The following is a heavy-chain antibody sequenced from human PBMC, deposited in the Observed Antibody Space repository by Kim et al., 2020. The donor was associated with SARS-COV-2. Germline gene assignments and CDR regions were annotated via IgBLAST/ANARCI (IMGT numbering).Heavy chain of an antibody. D-gene: IGHD3-10*01. CDR3: ARDRRITMVRGVISYYYYGMDV. V-gene: IGHV3-53*01. CDR2: IYSGGST. CDR1: GFTVSSNY. J-gene: IGHJ6*02. Sequence: GGSLRLSCAASGFTVSSNYMSWVRQAPGKGLEWVSVIYSGGSTYYADSVKGRFTISRDNSKNKLYLQMNSLGAEDTAVYYCARDRRITMVRGVISYYYYGMDVWGQGTTVTVSS.